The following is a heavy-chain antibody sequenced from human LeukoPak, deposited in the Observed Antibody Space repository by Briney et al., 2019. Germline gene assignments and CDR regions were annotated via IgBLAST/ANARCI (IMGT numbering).Heavy chain of an antibody. CDR2: IYYSGSP. Sequence: PSETLSLTCTVSGGSISSYYWSWIRQPPGKGLEWIGYIYYSGSPNYNPSLKSRVTISVDTSKTQFSLKLSSVTAADTAVYYCARGTYYDFWSGPDAFDIWGQGTMVTVSS. CDR3: ARGTYYDFWSGPDAFDI. V-gene: IGHV4-59*01. CDR1: GGSISSYY. D-gene: IGHD3-3*01. J-gene: IGHJ3*02.